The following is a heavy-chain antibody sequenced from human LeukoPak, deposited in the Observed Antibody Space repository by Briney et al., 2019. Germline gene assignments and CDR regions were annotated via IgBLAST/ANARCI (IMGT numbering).Heavy chain of an antibody. Sequence: PGGSLRLSCAASGFTFSSYEMNWVRQAPGKGLEWVSYISSSGSTIYYADSVKGRFTTSRDNAKNSLYLQMNSLRAEDTAVYYCARDYDVSGSYGGWGQGTLVTVSS. CDR2: ISSSGSTI. CDR3: ARDYDVSGSYGG. J-gene: IGHJ4*02. V-gene: IGHV3-48*03. CDR1: GFTFSSYE. D-gene: IGHD1-26*01.